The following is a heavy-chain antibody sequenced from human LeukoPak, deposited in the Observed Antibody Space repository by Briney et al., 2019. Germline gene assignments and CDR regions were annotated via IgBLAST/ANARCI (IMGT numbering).Heavy chain of an antibody. CDR2: INTNTGNP. CDR1: GYTFTSYA. Sequence: ASVKVSCKASGYTFTSYAMNWVRQAPGQGLEWMGWINTNTGNPTYAQGFTGRFVFSLDTSVSTAYLQISSLKAEDTAVYYCARDLGDFWSGYHRGMDVWGQGTTVTVSS. CDR3: ARDLGDFWSGYHRGMDV. J-gene: IGHJ6*02. V-gene: IGHV7-4-1*02. D-gene: IGHD3-3*01.